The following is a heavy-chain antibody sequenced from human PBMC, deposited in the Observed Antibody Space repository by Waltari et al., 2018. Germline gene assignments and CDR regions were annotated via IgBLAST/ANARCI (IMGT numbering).Heavy chain of an antibody. J-gene: IGHJ6*02. CDR3: ARDLTIYGSGSYGMDV. CDR1: GFTFSSYW. CDR2: INSDGSST. Sequence: EVQLVESGGGLVQPGGSLRLSCAASGFTFSSYWMHWVRQAPGKGLVWVSRINSDGSSTRYADSGKGRFTISRDNAKNTLYLQMNSLRAEDTAVYYCARDLTIYGSGSYGMDVWGQGTTVTVSS. V-gene: IGHV3-74*01. D-gene: IGHD3-10*01.